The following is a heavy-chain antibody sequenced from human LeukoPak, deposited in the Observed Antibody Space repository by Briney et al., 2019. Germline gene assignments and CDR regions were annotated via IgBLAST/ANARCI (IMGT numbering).Heavy chain of an antibody. Sequence: ASVKVSCKASGYTFTSYAMHWVRQAPGQRLEWMGWSNAGNGNTKYSQEFQGRVTITRDTSASTAYMELSSLRSEDTAVYYCARGLRLCSGGSCHNWFDPWGQGTLVTVSS. CDR3: ARGLRLCSGGSCHNWFDP. J-gene: IGHJ5*02. CDR2: SNAGNGNT. CDR1: GYTFTSYA. V-gene: IGHV1-3*02. D-gene: IGHD2-15*01.